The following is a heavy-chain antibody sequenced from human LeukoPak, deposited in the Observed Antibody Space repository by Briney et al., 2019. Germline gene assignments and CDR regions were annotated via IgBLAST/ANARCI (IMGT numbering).Heavy chain of an antibody. CDR2: IHHSGKT. J-gene: IGHJ3*02. Sequence: PSETLSLTCTVSGDFINSGRYYWTWLRQPAGERLQWIGRIHHSGKTDYNPSLKSRVIMSVDTSKNEFSLKLTSVTAADTAVYYCATDRPQNAFQIWGQGTMVTVSP. V-gene: IGHV4-61*02. CDR3: ATDRPQNAFQI. CDR1: GDFINSGRYY.